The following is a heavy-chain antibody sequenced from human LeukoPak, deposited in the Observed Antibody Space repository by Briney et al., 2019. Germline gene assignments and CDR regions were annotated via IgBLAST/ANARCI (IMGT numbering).Heavy chain of an antibody. D-gene: IGHD2-2*01. CDR1: GASISGYW. V-gene: IGHV4-4*07. CDR3: ARVSGARYCSSTSCYGNRFNGMDV. J-gene: IGHJ6*02. Sequence: SETLSLTCDVSGASISGYWWSWIRQPAGKGLEWIGRMYTDGDTNYNPALKSRVTVSVDTSKNQFSLKLSSVTAADTAVYYCARVSGARYCSSTSCYGNRFNGMDVWGQGTTVTVSS. CDR2: MYTDGDT.